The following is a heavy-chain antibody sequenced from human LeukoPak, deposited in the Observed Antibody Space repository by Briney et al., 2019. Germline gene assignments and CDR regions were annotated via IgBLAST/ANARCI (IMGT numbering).Heavy chain of an antibody. D-gene: IGHD2-15*01. J-gene: IGHJ4*02. CDR3: ARDQRDIVVDN. Sequence: SVKVSCKASGYTFSNYAVHWVRQAPGQGLEWMGRIIPIFGIANYAQKFQGRVTITADKSTSTAYMELSSLRSEDTAVYYCARDQRDIVVDNWGQGTLVTVSS. V-gene: IGHV1-69*04. CDR2: IIPIFGIA. CDR1: GYTFSNYA.